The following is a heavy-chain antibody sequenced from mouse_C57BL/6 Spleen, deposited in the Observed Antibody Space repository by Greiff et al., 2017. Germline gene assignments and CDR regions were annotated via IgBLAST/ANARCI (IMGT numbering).Heavy chain of an antibody. Sequence: DVKLVESGGGLVKPGGSLKLSCAASGFTFSDYGMHWVRQAPEKGLEWVAYISSGSSTIYYADTVKGRFTISRDNAKNTLFLQMTSLRSEDTAMYYCARRVTTVVATDWYFDVWGTGTTVTVAS. CDR3: ARRVTTVVATDWYFDV. J-gene: IGHJ1*03. D-gene: IGHD1-1*01. CDR1: GFTFSDYG. CDR2: ISSGSSTI. V-gene: IGHV5-17*01.